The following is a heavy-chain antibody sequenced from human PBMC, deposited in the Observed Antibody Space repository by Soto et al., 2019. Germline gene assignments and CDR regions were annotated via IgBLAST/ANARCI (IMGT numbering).Heavy chain of an antibody. V-gene: IGHV4-59*11. CDR2: IYYSGST. D-gene: IGHD2-15*01. Sequence: QVQLQESGPGLVKPSETLSLTCSVSGGSISSHYWSWIRQAPGKGLEWIGYIYYSGSTNYNPSLKSRVTMSVEMSKNQFSLKLSSVTAADTAVYHCARDKGYCSGGTCYGWFDPWGQGTLVTVSS. J-gene: IGHJ5*02. CDR1: GGSISSHY. CDR3: ARDKGYCSGGTCYGWFDP.